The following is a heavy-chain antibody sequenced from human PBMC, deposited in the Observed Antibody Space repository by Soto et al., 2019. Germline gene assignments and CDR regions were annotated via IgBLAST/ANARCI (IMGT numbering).Heavy chain of an antibody. Sequence: QVQRVQSGAEGKNPGSSWKVSAKAPEGTFTSYAIDWVGQPPGQGLEWMGGIIPIFGTADYAQKFQGRVTITADESTSTAYMELSSLRSEDTAVYYCARGQTGGGWGYYFDYWGQGTLVTVSS. V-gene: IGHV1-69*12. CDR2: IIPIFGTA. CDR3: ARGQTGGGWGYYFDY. CDR1: EGTFTSYA. D-gene: IGHD3-16*01. J-gene: IGHJ4*02.